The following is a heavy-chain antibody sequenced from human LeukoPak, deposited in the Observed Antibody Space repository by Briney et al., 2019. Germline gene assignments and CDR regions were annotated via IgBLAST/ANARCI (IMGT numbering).Heavy chain of an antibody. J-gene: IGHJ4*02. V-gene: IGHV3-74*01. D-gene: IGHD5-24*01. CDR1: GFTFSSYW. Sequence: GGSLRLSCAASGFTFSSYWMHWVRQAPGKGLVWVSRINSDGSGTGYADSVKGRFTISRDNAKNTLYLQMNSLRAEDTAVYYCAKDRGATIRFDYWGQGTLVTVSS. CDR3: AKDRGATIRFDY. CDR2: INSDGSGT.